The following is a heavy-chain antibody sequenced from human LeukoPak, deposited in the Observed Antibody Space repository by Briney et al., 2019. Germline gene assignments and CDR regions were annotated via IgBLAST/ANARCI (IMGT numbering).Heavy chain of an antibody. J-gene: IGHJ1*01. CDR3: ARAKIAAAGYFQH. CDR1: GFTFSSYG. V-gene: IGHV3-21*01. Sequence: GGSLRLSCAASGFTFSSYGMHWVRQAPGKGLEWVSSISSSSSYIYYADSVKGRFTISRDNAKNSLYLQMNSLRAEDTAVYYCARAKIAAAGYFQHWGQGTLVTVSS. CDR2: ISSSSSYI. D-gene: IGHD6-13*01.